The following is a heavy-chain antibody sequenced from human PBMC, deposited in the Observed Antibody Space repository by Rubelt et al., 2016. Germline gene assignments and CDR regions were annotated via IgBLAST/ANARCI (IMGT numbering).Heavy chain of an antibody. CDR1: GFTFSSYS. V-gene: IGHV3-48*01. CDR3: ARDRDFEGAMVALGY. Sequence: EVQLVESGGGLVQPGGSLRLSCAASGFTFSSYSMNWVRQAPGQGLEWGSCISSSSSTIYYEDSGKGRFTIPRDKAKNSQDLQMNSRRAEDTAVYYCARDRDFEGAMVALGYWGQGTLVTVSS. CDR2: ISSSSSTI. J-gene: IGHJ4*02. D-gene: IGHD5-18*01.